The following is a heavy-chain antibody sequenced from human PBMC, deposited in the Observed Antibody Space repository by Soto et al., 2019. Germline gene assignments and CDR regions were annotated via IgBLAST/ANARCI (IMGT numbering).Heavy chain of an antibody. V-gene: IGHV1-3*01. D-gene: IGHD3-22*01. CDR3: ARDYARGYYDSSGYYPPPPDY. J-gene: IGHJ4*02. Sequence: ASVKVSCKASGYTFTSYAMHWVRQAPGQRLEWMGWINAGNGNTKYSQKLQGRVTITRDTSASTAYMELSSLRSEDTAVYYCARDYARGYYDSSGYYPPPPDYWGQGTLVTVSS. CDR1: GYTFTSYA. CDR2: INAGNGNT.